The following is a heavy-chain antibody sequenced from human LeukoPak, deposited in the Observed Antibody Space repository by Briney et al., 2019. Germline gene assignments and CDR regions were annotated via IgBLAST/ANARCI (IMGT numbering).Heavy chain of an antibody. Sequence: GGSLRLSCAASGFTLSTYSMNWVRQAPGKGLEWVSSLSSSSTYIYYADSVKGRFTISRDNAKNSLYLQMNSLRAEDTAVYYCARVRCSGGSCFYNFDYWGQGSLVTVSS. CDR2: LSSSSTYI. V-gene: IGHV3-21*01. CDR1: GFTLSTYS. J-gene: IGHJ4*02. D-gene: IGHD2-15*01. CDR3: ARVRCSGGSCFYNFDY.